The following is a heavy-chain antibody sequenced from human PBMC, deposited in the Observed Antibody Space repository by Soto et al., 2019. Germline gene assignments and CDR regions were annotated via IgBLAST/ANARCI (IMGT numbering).Heavy chain of an antibody. CDR3: AKDRCSSTSCPIDYYYYGMDV. CDR1: GFTFSSYG. CDR2: ISYDGSNK. V-gene: IGHV3-30*18. D-gene: IGHD2-2*01. Sequence: PVGSLRLSCAASGFTFSSYGMHWVRQAPGKGLEWVAVISYDGSNKYYADSVKGRFTISRDNSKNTLYLQMNSLRAEDTAVYYCAKDRCSSTSCPIDYYYYGMDVWGQGTTVTVSS. J-gene: IGHJ6*02.